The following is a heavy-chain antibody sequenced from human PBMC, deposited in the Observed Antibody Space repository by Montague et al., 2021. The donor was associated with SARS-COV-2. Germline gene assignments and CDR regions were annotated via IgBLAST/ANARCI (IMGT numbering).Heavy chain of an antibody. Sequence: SETLSLTCAVYGGSFSGHSWTWIRQPPGKGLEWIGEINHSGGTNYNPSLKSRVTISVDTSKNQFPLKLSSLTAADTAVYYCARGLTDVTVILVFVGASLYFDSWGQGALVTVSS. CDR1: GGSFSGHS. D-gene: IGHD3-22*01. CDR3: ARGLTDVTVILVFVGASLYFDS. J-gene: IGHJ4*02. CDR2: INHSGGT. V-gene: IGHV4-34*01.